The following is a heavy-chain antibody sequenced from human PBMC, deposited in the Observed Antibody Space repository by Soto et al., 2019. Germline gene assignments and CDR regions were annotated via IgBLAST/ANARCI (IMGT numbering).Heavy chain of an antibody. J-gene: IGHJ4*02. CDR3: ARSLNDHYDSSGYYFDY. V-gene: IGHV3-21*01. CDR1: GFTFSSYS. D-gene: IGHD3-22*01. Sequence: EVQLVESGGGLVKPGGSLRLSCAASGFTFSSYSMNWVRQAPGKGLEWVSSISSSSSYIYYADSVKGRFTISRDNAKNSLYLQMNSLRAEDTAVYYCARSLNDHYDSSGYYFDYWGQGTLVTVSS. CDR2: ISSSSSYI.